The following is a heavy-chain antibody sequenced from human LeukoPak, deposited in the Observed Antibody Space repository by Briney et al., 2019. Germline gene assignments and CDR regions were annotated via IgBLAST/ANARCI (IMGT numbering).Heavy chain of an antibody. V-gene: IGHV3-23*01. CDR1: GFTFSSYA. J-gene: IGHJ4*02. Sequence: GGSLRLSCAASGFTFSSYAMSWVRQAPGEGLEWVSAISGSGGSTYYADSVKGRFTISRDNSKNTLYLQMNSLRAEDTAVYYCAKDFRLGIVVVPAARGHYFDYWGQGTLVTVSS. CDR3: AKDFRLGIVVVPAARGHYFDY. D-gene: IGHD2-2*03. CDR2: ISGSGGST.